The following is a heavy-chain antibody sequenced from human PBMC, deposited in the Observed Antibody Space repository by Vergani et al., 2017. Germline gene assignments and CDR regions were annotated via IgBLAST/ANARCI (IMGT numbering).Heavy chain of an antibody. CDR3: ASKRGACRAAYCHSYDF. CDR2: MDYSGST. V-gene: IGHV4-39*01. J-gene: IGHJ4*02. Sequence: QVQLQESGPGLVKPSETLSLTCTVSGDSVISTDYHWGWIRQPPGKGLEWIGSMDYSGSTSYNPSLESRISISFETPKNQFSLRLTSVTAADPALYYCASKRGACRAAYCHSYDFWGPGTLVGVSS. CDR1: GDSVISTDYH. D-gene: IGHD2-15*01.